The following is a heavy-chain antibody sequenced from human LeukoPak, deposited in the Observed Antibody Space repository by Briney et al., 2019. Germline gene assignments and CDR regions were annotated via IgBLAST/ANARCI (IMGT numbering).Heavy chain of an antibody. CDR2: SNDSGGT. CDR1: GGTFSGYY. J-gene: IGHJ6*02. Sequence: SETLSLTCAVYGGTFSGYYWSWIRQPPGKRLEWVGESNDSGGTNYNPSLKSRVTISVDTSKNQFSLKLTSVTAADTAVYYCANTYYGMDVWGQGTTVTVSS. CDR3: ANTYYGMDV. V-gene: IGHV4-34*08.